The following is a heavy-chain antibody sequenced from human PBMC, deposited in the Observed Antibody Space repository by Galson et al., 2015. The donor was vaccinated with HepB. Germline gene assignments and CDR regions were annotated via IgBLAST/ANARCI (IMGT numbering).Heavy chain of an antibody. J-gene: IGHJ4*02. Sequence: SLRLSCAGSGFTFTNHAMYWVRQAPGKGLEWVSAISGSGGNTYYADSVRGRFTISRDNRRNTLYLQMNGLGVEDTAVYFGARSPGISATHYFDSWGLGTLVTVSS. CDR3: ARSPGISATHYFDS. D-gene: IGHD3-10*01. CDR2: ISGSGGNT. V-gene: IGHV3-23*01. CDR1: GFTFTNHA.